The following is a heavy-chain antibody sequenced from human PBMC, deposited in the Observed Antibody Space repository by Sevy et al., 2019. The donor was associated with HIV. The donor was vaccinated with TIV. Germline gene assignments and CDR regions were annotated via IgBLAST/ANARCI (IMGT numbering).Heavy chain of an antibody. CDR1: GYTFTYYH. V-gene: IGHV1-18*01. CDR2: ITPNNGHT. CDR3: ARAPSGSQGPGQYFHH. D-gene: IGHD1-26*01. Sequence: ASVKVSCKASGYTFTYYHITWVRQAPGQGLEWMGWITPNNGHTNIAQRLQGRVTMTTDTSTSTAYLELRSLTPDDTAVYYCARAPSGSQGPGQYFHHWGQGTLVTVSS. J-gene: IGHJ1*01.